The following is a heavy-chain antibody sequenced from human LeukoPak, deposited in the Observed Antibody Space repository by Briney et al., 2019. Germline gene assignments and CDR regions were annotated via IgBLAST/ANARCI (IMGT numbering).Heavy chain of an antibody. CDR2: IYPGDSDT. CDR1: GYSFTSYW. D-gene: IGHD2-8*01. Sequence: GESLKISXKGSGYSFTSYWIGWVRQMPGKGLEWMGIIYPGDSDTRYSPSFQGQVTISADKSISTAYLQWSSLKASDTAMYYCARRYCTNGVCYSYFDYWGQGTLVTVSS. CDR3: ARRYCTNGVCYSYFDY. J-gene: IGHJ4*02. V-gene: IGHV5-51*01.